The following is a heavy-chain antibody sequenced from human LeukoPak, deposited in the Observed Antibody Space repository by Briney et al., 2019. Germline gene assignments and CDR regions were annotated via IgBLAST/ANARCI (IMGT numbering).Heavy chain of an antibody. V-gene: IGHV1-69*13. D-gene: IGHD5-18*01. J-gene: IGHJ4*02. Sequence: SVKVSCKASGGTFSSYAISWVRQAPGQGLEWMGGIIPIFGTANYAQKFQGRVTITADESTGTAYMELSSLRSEDTAVYYCARLGGYSYGSFDYWGQGTLVTVSS. CDR2: IIPIFGTA. CDR1: GGTFSSYA. CDR3: ARLGGYSYGSFDY.